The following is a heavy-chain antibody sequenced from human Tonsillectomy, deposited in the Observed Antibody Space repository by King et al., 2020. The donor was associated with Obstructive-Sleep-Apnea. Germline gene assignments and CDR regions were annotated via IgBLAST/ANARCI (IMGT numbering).Heavy chain of an antibody. CDR3: ARVSRSSSWYFDY. Sequence: QLQESGPGLVKPSETLSLTCTVSGGSISSSSYYWGWIRQPPGKGLEWIGSIYYSGSTYYNPSLKSRVTISVDTSKNQFSLKLSSVTAADTAVYYCARVSRSSSWYFDYWGKGTLVTVSS. CDR2: IYYSGST. V-gene: IGHV4-39*07. D-gene: IGHD6-13*01. J-gene: IGHJ4*02. CDR1: GGSISSSSYY.